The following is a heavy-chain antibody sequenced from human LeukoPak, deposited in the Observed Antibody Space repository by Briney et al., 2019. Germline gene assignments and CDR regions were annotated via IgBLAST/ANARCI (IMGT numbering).Heavy chain of an antibody. Sequence: SGTLSLTCTVSGGSISSSSYYWGWIRQPPGKGLEWIGSIYYSGSTYYNPSLKSRVTISVDTSKNQFSLKLSSVTAADTAVYYCARHPYYYGSGSYYIHFFDYWGQGTLVTVSS. CDR3: ARHPYYYGSGSYYIHFFDY. D-gene: IGHD3-10*01. CDR1: GGSISSSSYY. V-gene: IGHV4-39*01. CDR2: IYYSGST. J-gene: IGHJ4*02.